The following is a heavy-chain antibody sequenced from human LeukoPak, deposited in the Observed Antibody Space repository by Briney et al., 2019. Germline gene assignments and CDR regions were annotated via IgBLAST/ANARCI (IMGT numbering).Heavy chain of an antibody. V-gene: IGHV3-64*04. CDR3: ARVGAIVARLPHFDY. D-gene: IGHD5-12*01. Sequence: PGGSLRLSCSASGFTFNSYAMHWVRQAPGKGLEYVSAISSNGGTTYYADSVKGRFTISRDNSKNTLYLQMNSLRAEDTAVYYCARVGAIVARLPHFDYWGQGTLVTVSS. CDR2: ISSNGGTT. J-gene: IGHJ4*02. CDR1: GFTFNSYA.